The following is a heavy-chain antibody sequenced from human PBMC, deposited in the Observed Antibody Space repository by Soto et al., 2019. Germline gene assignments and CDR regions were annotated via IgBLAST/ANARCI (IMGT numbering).Heavy chain of an antibody. D-gene: IGHD6-19*01. CDR3: AKDRSGWSLHYFDY. CDR1: GFTFDDYA. V-gene: IGHV3-9*01. CDR2: ISWNSGSI. Sequence: EVQLVESGGGLVQPGRSLRLSCAASGFTFDDYAMHWVRQAPGKGLEWVSGISWNSGSIGYADSMKGRFTISRDNAKNSLYLQMNSLRAEDTALYYCAKDRSGWSLHYFDYWGQGTLVTVSS. J-gene: IGHJ4*02.